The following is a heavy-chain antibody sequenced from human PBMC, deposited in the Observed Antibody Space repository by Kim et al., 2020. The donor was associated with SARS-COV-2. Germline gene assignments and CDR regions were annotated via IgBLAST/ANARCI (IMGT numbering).Heavy chain of an antibody. V-gene: IGHV3-23*03. Sequence: GGSLRLSCAASGFTFSSYAMSWVRQAPGKGLEWVSVIYSGGSSTYYADSVKGRFTISRDNSKNTLYLQMNSLRAEDTAVYYCAKPYSSYDGYYYYGMDVWDRRTTVTVSS. CDR1: GFTFSSYA. CDR3: AKPYSSYDGYYYYGMDV. J-gene: IGHJ6*02. D-gene: IGHD5-12*01. CDR2: IYSGGSST.